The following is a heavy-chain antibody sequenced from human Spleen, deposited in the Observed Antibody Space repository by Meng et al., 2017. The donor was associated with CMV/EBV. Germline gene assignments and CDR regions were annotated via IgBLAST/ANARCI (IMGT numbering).Heavy chain of an antibody. D-gene: IGHD2-2*01. Sequence: SETLSLTCTVSGGSISSNYWSWIRQPTGRGLEWIGHIYYSGSTDYNPSLKSRVTISVDTSKNQFSLKLSSVTAADTAVYYFARQFGDCTSTSCYTNWVDPWGQGTLVTVSS. CDR1: GGSISSNY. CDR3: ARQFGDCTSTSCYTNWVDP. CDR2: IYYSGST. J-gene: IGHJ5*02. V-gene: IGHV4-59*01.